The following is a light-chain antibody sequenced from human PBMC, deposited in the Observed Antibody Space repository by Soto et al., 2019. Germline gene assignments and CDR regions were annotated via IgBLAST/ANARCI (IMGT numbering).Light chain of an antibody. CDR2: DND. CDR1: SSNIGSNY. J-gene: IGLJ2*01. Sequence: QSVLTQPPSVSAAPGQKVTISCSGSSSNIGSNYVSWYQQPPGTAPKLLIYDNDKRPSGIPDRFSGSKSGTSATLGITGLQTGDEADYYCGTWDSGLTAVVFGGGTKLTVL. V-gene: IGLV1-51*01. CDR3: GTWDSGLTAVV.